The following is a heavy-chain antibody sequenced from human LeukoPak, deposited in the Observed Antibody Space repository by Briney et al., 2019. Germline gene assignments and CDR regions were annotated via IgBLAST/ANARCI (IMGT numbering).Heavy chain of an antibody. CDR3: ARDRFSGGDEGLMDA. J-gene: IGHJ6*02. D-gene: IGHD2-21*02. V-gene: IGHV1-2*02. CDR2: INPNSGGT. CDR1: GYTFTGYY. Sequence: ASVKVSCKASGYTFTGYYMHWVRQAPGQGLEWMGWINPNSGGTNYAQKFQGRVTMTRDTSISTAYMELSRLRSDDTAVYYCARDRFSGGDEGLMDAWGQGTTVTVSS.